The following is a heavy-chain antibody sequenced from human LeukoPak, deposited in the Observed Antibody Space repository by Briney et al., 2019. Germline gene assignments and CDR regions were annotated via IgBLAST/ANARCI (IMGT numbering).Heavy chain of an antibody. J-gene: IGHJ4*02. Sequence: GGSLRHSCAASGFTLTWHVMHWVRQAPGKALEYVSFIHHNGEMTSYAESVRGRFTVSRDNSKNTLFLELSSLRTDDTAVYYCVRDMSGKYSFDYWGQGTLVIVST. CDR1: GFTLTWHV. D-gene: IGHD1-26*01. CDR3: VRDMSGKYSFDY. CDR2: IHHNGEMT. V-gene: IGHV3-64D*06.